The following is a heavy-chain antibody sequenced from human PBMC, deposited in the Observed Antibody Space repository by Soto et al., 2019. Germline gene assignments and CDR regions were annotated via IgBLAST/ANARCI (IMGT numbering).Heavy chain of an antibody. CDR3: AKDLILRYFDWSPIAHYYYYGMDV. J-gene: IGHJ6*02. CDR2: ISYDGSNK. CDR1: GFTFSSYG. D-gene: IGHD3-9*01. Sequence: PGGSLRLSCAASGFTFSSYGMHWVRQAPGKGLEWVAVISYDGSNKYYADSVKGRFTISRDNSKNTLYLQMNSLRAEDTAVYYCAKDLILRYFDWSPIAHYYYYGMDVWCQGTTHSVTS. V-gene: IGHV3-30*18.